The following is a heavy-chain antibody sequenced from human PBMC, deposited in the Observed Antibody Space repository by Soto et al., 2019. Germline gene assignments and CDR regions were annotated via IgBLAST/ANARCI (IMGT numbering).Heavy chain of an antibody. CDR2: IWYDGSNK. D-gene: IGHD6-19*01. J-gene: IGHJ6*03. CDR3: ARRGAVAGTLYYYYYMDG. V-gene: IGHV3-33*01. CDR1: GFTFSSYG. Sequence: GGSLRLSCAASGFTFSSYGMHWVRQAPGKGLEWVAVIWYDGSNKYYADSVKGRFTISRDNSKNTLYLQMNSLRAEDTAVYYCARRGAVAGTLYYYYYMDGWGKGTTVTVSS.